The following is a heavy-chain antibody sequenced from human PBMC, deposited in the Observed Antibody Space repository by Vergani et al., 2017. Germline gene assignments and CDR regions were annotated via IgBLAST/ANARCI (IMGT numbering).Heavy chain of an antibody. V-gene: IGHV3-15*01. D-gene: IGHD7-27*01. J-gene: IGHJ4*02. CDR3: TTDILGMRYFDY. CDR1: GFTFSNAW. Sequence: EVQLVESGGGLVKPGGSLRLSCAASGFTFSNAWMSWVRQAPGKGPEWVGRIKSKTDGGTTDYAAPVKGRFTISRDDSKNTLYLQMNSLKTEDTAVYYCTTDILGMRYFDYWGQGTLVTVSS. CDR2: IKSKTDGGTT.